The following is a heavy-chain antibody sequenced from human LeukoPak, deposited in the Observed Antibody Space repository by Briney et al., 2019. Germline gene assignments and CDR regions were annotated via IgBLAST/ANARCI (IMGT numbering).Heavy chain of an antibody. CDR1: GFTFSTYN. J-gene: IGHJ4*02. CDR2: ITSSSSYA. Sequence: GGSLRLSCEASGFTFSTYNMNWVRQAPGKRLEWVSSITSSSSYAFYADSVKGRFTISRDNAKNSLYLQMNSLRAEDTAVYYCAREYAYYYDLGDYWGQGTLVTVSS. CDR3: AREYAYYYDLGDY. V-gene: IGHV3-21*01. D-gene: IGHD3-22*01.